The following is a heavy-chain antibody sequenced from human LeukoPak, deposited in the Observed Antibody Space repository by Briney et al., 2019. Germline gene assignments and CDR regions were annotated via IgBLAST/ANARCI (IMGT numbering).Heavy chain of an antibody. V-gene: IGHV3-23*01. J-gene: IGHJ4*02. CDR2: IIDGAGGT. CDR3: AHGSMYQLDY. Sequence: GGSLRLSCAASGFSFSSHGMSWVRQAPGKGLEWVSGIIDGAGGTYYADSVKGRFTISRDNAKNTLYLQMNSLRAEDTAVYYCAHGSMYQLDYWGQGTLVTVSS. CDR1: GFSFSSHG. D-gene: IGHD2-2*01.